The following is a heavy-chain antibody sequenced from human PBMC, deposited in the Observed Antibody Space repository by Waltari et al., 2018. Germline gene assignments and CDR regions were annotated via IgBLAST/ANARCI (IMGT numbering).Heavy chain of an antibody. V-gene: IGHV4-34*01. D-gene: IGHD6-19*01. CDR1: GGSFSGYY. Sequence: QVQLQQWGAGLLKPSETLSLTCAVYGGSFSGYYWSWIRQPPGKGLEWIGEINHSGSTNYNPALKGRVTISVDTSKNQFSLKLSSVTAADTAVYYCARGTSRRYSSGWYKGLYYFDYWGQGTLVTVSS. CDR3: ARGTSRRYSSGWYKGLYYFDY. CDR2: INHSGST. J-gene: IGHJ4*02.